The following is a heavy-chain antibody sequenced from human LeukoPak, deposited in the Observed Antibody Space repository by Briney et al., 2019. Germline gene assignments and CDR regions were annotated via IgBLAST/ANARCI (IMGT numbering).Heavy chain of an antibody. V-gene: IGHV3-23*01. CDR1: GFTFSSYA. CDR3: AAAVNTGRAEHY. D-gene: IGHD4-17*01. J-gene: IGHJ4*02. CDR2: INNGGTDT. Sequence: GGSLRLSCAASGFTFSSYAMTWVRQAPGKGLEWVSSINNGGTDTYYEDSVKGRFTISRDNSKNTLFLHINSLSVEDTAAYYCAAAVNTGRAEHYWGQGTLVTVSS.